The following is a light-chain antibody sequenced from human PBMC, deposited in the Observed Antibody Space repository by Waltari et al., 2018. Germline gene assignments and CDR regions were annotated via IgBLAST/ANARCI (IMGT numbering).Light chain of an antibody. CDR2: GAS. CDR1: QGVHDN. J-gene: IGKJ4*01. V-gene: IGKV3-15*01. Sequence: ETVMTQSPATLSVSPGERVTLSCRASQGVHDNLAWYQQKPGQAPRLLIYGASTRATGIPSRFRGTGSGTDFTLTTTSLQSEDSALYYCQQYNRWPPLTFGGGTKVEIK. CDR3: QQYNRWPPLT.